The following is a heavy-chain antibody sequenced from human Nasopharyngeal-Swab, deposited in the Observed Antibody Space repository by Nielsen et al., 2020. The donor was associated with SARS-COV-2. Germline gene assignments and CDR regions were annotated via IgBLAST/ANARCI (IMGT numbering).Heavy chain of an antibody. D-gene: IGHD2-15*01. Sequence: WIRQPPGKGLEWIGEINHSGSTYYNPSLKSRVTISVDTSKNQFSLKLSSVTAADTAVYYCARPYRYCSGGSCHSGGAFDIWGQGTMVTVSS. CDR3: ARPYRYCSGGSCHSGGAFDI. J-gene: IGHJ3*02. V-gene: IGHV4-34*01. CDR2: INHSGST.